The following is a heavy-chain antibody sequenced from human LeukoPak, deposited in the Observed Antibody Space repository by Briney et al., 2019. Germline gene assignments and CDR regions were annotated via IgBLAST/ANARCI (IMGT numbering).Heavy chain of an antibody. Sequence: SVKVSCKASGGTFSSYAISWVRQAPGQGLEWMGGIIPIFGTANYAQKFQGRVTITADESTSTAYMELSSLRSEDTAVYYCARGGYYYDSSGYYSLDYWGQGTLVTVSS. V-gene: IGHV1-69*13. J-gene: IGHJ4*02. D-gene: IGHD3-22*01. CDR3: ARGGYYYDSSGYYSLDY. CDR2: IIPIFGTA. CDR1: GGTFSSYA.